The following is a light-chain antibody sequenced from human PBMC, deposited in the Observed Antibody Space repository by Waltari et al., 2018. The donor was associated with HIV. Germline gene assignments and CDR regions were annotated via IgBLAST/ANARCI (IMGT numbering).Light chain of an antibody. CDR3: ASWDDSLNGPV. CDR2: GKN. Sequence: QSVLTQPPSASGTPEQSVTISCSGSTSNTARNTVSWVQQLPGTAPKVLMYGKNQRPSGVPDLFAGAKSGTSASLAISGLQSEDEADYYCASWDDSLNGPVFGGGTKLTVV. CDR1: TSNTARNT. J-gene: IGLJ2*01. V-gene: IGLV1-44*01.